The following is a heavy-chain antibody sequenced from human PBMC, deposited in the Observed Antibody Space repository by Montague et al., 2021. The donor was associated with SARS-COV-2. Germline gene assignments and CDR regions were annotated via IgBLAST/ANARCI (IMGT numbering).Heavy chain of an antibody. D-gene: IGHD4-23*01. J-gene: IGHJ4*02. CDR1: GFTFSSYE. Sequence: SLRLSCAAYGFTFSSYEMNWIRQAPGKGLEWVSYISSRGSAVFSYAEIVKGRFTISRDNAKNSLFLQMNSLTVDDTGVYYCARDLDYGGNSLFDYWGQGTLVTVSS. CDR2: ISSRGSAV. V-gene: IGHV3-48*03. CDR3: ARDLDYGGNSLFDY.